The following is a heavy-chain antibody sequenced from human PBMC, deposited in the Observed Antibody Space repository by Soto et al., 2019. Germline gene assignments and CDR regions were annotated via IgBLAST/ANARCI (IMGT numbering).Heavy chain of an antibody. CDR2: IYYSGNT. CDR1: GGSITSGGYY. Sequence: QVQLQESGPGLVKPSQTLSLTCAVSGGSITSGGYYWTWIRQHPVKGLEWIGYIYYSGNTVYNPSPTSRLTISVDTSNNKFFLNLTSVTAADTAVYYCARSMVRGGTRWFDPWGQGTLVTVSS. J-gene: IGHJ5*02. D-gene: IGHD3-10*01. CDR3: ARSMVRGGTRWFDP. V-gene: IGHV4-31*11.